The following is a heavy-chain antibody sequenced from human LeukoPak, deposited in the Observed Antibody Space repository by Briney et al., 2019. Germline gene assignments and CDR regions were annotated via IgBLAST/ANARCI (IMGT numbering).Heavy chain of an antibody. D-gene: IGHD3-22*01. CDR1: GGSFSDYY. V-gene: IGHV4-34*01. Sequence: SETLSLTCAVYGGSFSDYYWSWIRQPPGKGLEWIGEINYSGSTNYNPSLKSRVTISVDTSKNQSSLKLSSVTAADTAVYYCARRFGDYYDSSGYYYRRANWFDPWGQGTLVTVSS. CDR2: INYSGST. J-gene: IGHJ5*02. CDR3: ARRFGDYYDSSGYYYRRANWFDP.